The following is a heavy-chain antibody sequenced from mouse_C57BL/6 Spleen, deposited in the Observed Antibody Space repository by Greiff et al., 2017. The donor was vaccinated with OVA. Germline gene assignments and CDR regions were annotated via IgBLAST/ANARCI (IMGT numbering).Heavy chain of an antibody. V-gene: IGHV5-17*01. D-gene: IGHD2-4*01. CDR2: ISSGSSTI. CDR3: ARGYYDYHYYFDY. CDR1: GFTFSDYG. Sequence: EVQLVESGGGLVKPGGSLKLSCAASGFTFSDYGMHWVRQAPEKGLEWVAYISSGSSTIYYADTVKGRFTISRDNAKNTLFLQMTSLRSEDTAMYYCARGYYDYHYYFDYWGQGTTLTVSS. J-gene: IGHJ2*01.